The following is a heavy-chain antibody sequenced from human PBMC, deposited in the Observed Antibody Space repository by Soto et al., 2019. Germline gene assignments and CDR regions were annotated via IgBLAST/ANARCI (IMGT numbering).Heavy chain of an antibody. CDR3: ARSRGSYYD. D-gene: IGHD1-26*01. J-gene: IGHJ4*02. CDR2: INHSGST. V-gene: IGHV4-34*01. Sequence: SETLSLTCAVYGGSFSGYYWSWIRQPPGKGLEWIGEINHSGSTNYNPSLKSRVTISVDTSKNQFSLKLGSVTAADTAVYYCARSRGSYYDWGQGTLVTVSS. CDR1: GGSFSGYY.